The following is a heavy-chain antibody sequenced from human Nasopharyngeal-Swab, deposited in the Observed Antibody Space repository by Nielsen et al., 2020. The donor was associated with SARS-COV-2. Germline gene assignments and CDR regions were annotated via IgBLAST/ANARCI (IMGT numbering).Heavy chain of an antibody. CDR3: AKAPYLRGLDV. J-gene: IGHJ6*02. CDR1: GFTFSSYA. V-gene: IGHV3-23*01. CDR2: ISGSGDTT. D-gene: IGHD2-21*01. Sequence: GESLKISCAASGFTFSSYAMSWARRAPGKGLEWVSIISGSGDTTYYADSVNDRFTISRDNSKNTLYLQTNSLRVEDTAVYYCAKAPYLRGLDVWGQGTTVTVSS.